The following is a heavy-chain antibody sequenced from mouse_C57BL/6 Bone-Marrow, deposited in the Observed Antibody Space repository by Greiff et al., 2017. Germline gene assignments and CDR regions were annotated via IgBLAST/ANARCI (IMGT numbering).Heavy chain of an antibody. CDR1: GYTFTSYW. J-gene: IGHJ2*01. D-gene: IGHD1-1*01. CDR2: INPSNGGS. Sequence: QVHVMQPGTELVKPGASVKLSCKASGYTFTSYWMHWVKQRPGQGLEWIGNINPSNGGSNSNEKFKSKATLTVDNSSSTAYMQLSSQTSEDAAVYYCARLSTVVATDYWGQGTTLTVAS. CDR3: ARLSTVVATDY. V-gene: IGHV1-53*01.